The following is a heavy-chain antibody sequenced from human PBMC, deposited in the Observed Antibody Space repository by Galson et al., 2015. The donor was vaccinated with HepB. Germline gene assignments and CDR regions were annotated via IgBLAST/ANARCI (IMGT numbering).Heavy chain of an antibody. J-gene: IGHJ5*02. CDR2: IWYDGSNK. Sequence: SLRLSCAASGFTFSSYGMHWVRQAPGKGLEWVAVIWYDGSNKYYADSVKGRFTISRDNSKNTLYLQMNSLRAEDTAVYYCARGGVRGVPGWFDPWGQGTLVTVSS. D-gene: IGHD3-10*01. CDR3: ARGGVRGVPGWFDP. CDR1: GFTFSSYG. V-gene: IGHV3-33*01.